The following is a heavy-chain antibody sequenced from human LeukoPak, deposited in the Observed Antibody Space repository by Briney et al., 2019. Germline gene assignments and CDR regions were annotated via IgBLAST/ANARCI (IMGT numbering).Heavy chain of an antibody. D-gene: IGHD6-13*01. CDR1: GFTVSSTE. V-gene: IGHV3-53*01. Sequence: GGSLRPSCAASGFTVSSTEMTWFRRAPGKGLEWVSVINSGGITYYADSVKGRFTISRDNSKNTLYLLMNSLRVEDTAVYYCAAVVSLGGYDYWGQGTLVTVSS. CDR3: AAVVSLGGYDY. CDR2: INSGGIT. J-gene: IGHJ4*02.